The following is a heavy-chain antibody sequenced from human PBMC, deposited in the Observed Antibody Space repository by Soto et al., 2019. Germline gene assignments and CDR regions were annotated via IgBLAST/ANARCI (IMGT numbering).Heavy chain of an antibody. CDR1: GASFTSNDW. CDR2: IYRTGST. D-gene: IGHD1-7*01. CDR3: ASRDPGTSVDY. Sequence: SETLSLTCAVSGASFTSNDWWTWVRQPPGRGLEWIGEIYRTGSTNYNPSLKSRATISLDKSENQFSLKVTSLTAADTAVYYCASRDPGTSVDYWGQGTLVTVSS. J-gene: IGHJ4*02. V-gene: IGHV4-4*02.